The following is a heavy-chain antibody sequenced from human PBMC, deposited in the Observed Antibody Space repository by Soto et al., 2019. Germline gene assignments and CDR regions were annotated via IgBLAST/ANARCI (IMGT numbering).Heavy chain of an antibody. CDR1: GGSISKYY. Sequence: SETLSLTCAVSGGSISKYYWARIRQPPGKGLEWIGEINHSGSTNYNPSLKSRVTISVDTSKNQFSLKLSSVTAADAAVYYCARGNVSTGYYSYYYGMDVWGQGTTVTVSS. J-gene: IGHJ6*02. V-gene: IGHV4-34*01. D-gene: IGHD3-9*01. CDR2: INHSGST. CDR3: ARGNVSTGYYSYYYGMDV.